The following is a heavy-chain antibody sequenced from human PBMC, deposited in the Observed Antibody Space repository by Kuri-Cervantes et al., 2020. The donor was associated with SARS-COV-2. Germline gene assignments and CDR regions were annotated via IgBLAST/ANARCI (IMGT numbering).Heavy chain of an antibody. CDR1: GFTFSSYA. CDR3: AKDLFVVVPAAIISLYCYYGMDV. CDR2: ISGSGGST. Sequence: LSLTCAASGFTFSSYAMSWVRQAPGKGLEWVSAISGSGGSTYYADSVKGRFTISRDNSKNTLYLQMNSLRAEDTAVYYCAKDLFVVVPAAIISLYCYYGMDVWGQGTTVTVSS. J-gene: IGHJ6*02. V-gene: IGHV3-23*01. D-gene: IGHD2-2*02.